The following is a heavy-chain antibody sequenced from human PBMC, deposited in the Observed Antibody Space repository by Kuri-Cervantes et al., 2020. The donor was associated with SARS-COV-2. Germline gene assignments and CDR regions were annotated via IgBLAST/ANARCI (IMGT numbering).Heavy chain of an antibody. CDR3: ARVFVSIAARPSYYYYYMDV. D-gene: IGHD6-6*01. V-gene: IGHV1-8*01. CDR1: GYTFTSYD. CDR2: MNPNSGNT. J-gene: IGHJ6*03. Sequence: GESLKISCKASGYTFTSYDINWVRQATGQGLEWMGWMNPNSGNTGYAQKFQGRVTMTRNTSISTAYMELSSLRSEDTAVYYCARVFVSIAARPSYYYYYMDVWGKGTTVTVSS.